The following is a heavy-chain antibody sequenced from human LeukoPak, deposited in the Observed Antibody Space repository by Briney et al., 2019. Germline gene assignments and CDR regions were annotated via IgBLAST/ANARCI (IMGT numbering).Heavy chain of an antibody. CDR2: ISDDGSNK. J-gene: IGHJ4*02. Sequence: GGSLRLSCAASGFTFTRYSMHWVRQAPGKGLEWVAVISDDGSNKYYPDSVKGRFTISRDNSKNMLYLQVNSLRTEDTAIYYCARDGDYYRTTACHFDSWGQGTLVTVSS. D-gene: IGHD3-10*01. CDR3: ARDGDYYRTTACHFDS. CDR1: GFTFTRYS. V-gene: IGHV3-30-3*01.